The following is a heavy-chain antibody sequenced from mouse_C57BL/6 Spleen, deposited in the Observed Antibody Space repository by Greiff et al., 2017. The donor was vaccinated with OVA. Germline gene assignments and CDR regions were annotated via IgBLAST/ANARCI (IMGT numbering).Heavy chain of an antibody. CDR1: GFTFSDYG. J-gene: IGHJ4*01. CDR3: ARPYYSNYVSAMDY. Sequence: DVKLVESGGGLVKPGGSLKLSCAASGFTFSDYGMHWVRQAPEKGLEWVAYISSGSSTIYYADTVKGRFTISRDNAKNTLFLQMTSLRSEDTAMYYCARPYYSNYVSAMDYWGQGTSVTVSS. CDR2: ISSGSSTI. V-gene: IGHV5-17*01. D-gene: IGHD2-5*01.